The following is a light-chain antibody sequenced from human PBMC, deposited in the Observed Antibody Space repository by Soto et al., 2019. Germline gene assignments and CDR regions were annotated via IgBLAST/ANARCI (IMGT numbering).Light chain of an antibody. CDR1: SSNIGAGYD. CDR2: GNN. J-gene: IGLJ1*01. CDR3: QSYDSSLISYV. V-gene: IGLV1-40*01. Sequence: QSVLTQPPSVSGAPGQRVTISCTGSSSNIGAGYDVHWYQQLPGTAPKLLIYGNNNRPSWVPDRFSGSKSGTSASLAITGLQAEDGADYYCQSYDSSLISYVFGTGTKLTVL.